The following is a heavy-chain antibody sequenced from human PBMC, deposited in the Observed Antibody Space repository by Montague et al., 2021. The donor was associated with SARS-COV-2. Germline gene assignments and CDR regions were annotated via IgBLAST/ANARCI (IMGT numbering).Heavy chain of an antibody. J-gene: IGHJ6*02. D-gene: IGHD3-22*01. CDR3: ARGGGYYNYGLDV. V-gene: IGHV4-59*01. CDR1: GGSITNYY. CDR2: IYYSEST. Sequence: SETLSLTCTVSGGSITNYYWSWIRQPPGRGLEWIGYIYYSESTDYSPSLKSRVTISLDTSKNQFSLKVTSVTAADTAVYYCARGGGYYNYGLDVWGQGTPVTVSS.